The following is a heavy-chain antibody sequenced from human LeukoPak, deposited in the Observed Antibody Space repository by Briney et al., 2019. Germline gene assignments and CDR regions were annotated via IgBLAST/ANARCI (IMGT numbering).Heavy chain of an antibody. Sequence: PSETLSLTCTVSGGSISSSSYYWGWIRQPPGKGLEWIGSIYYSGSTYYNPSLKSRVTISIDTSKNQFSLKLSSVTAADTAVYYCVRGIGTYYYDSSGSGGFDYWGQGTLVTVSS. CDR2: IYYSGST. J-gene: IGHJ4*02. D-gene: IGHD3-22*01. CDR1: GGSISSSSYY. V-gene: IGHV4-39*07. CDR3: VRGIGTYYYDSSGSGGFDY.